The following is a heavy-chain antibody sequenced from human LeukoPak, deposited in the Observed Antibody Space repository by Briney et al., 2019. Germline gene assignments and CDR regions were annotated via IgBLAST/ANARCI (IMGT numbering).Heavy chain of an antibody. J-gene: IGHJ4*02. D-gene: IGHD3-22*01. CDR2: IYYSGST. CDR3: ARSRLFGYDSSGYCPRGYFDY. Sequence: PSETLSLTCTVSGGSISSHYWSWIRQPPGKGLEWIGYIYYSGSTNYNPSLKSRVTISVDTSKNQFSLKLSSVTAADTAVYYCARSRLFGYDSSGYCPRGYFDYWGQGTLVTVSS. CDR1: GGSISSHY. V-gene: IGHV4-59*11.